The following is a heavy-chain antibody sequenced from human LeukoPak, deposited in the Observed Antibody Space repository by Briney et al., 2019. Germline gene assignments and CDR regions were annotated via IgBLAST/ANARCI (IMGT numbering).Heavy chain of an antibody. CDR2: ISSSGSTI. V-gene: IGHV3-48*03. CDR3: ARDRSVVNRDSFDI. Sequence: SGGSLRLSCVASGFTFSSYEMNWVRQAPGKGLEWVSYISSSGSTIYYADSVKGRFTISRDNAKNSLYLQMTSLRAEDTAVYYCARDRSVVNRDSFDIWGQGTMVTVSS. CDR1: GFTFSSYE. D-gene: IGHD4-23*01. J-gene: IGHJ3*02.